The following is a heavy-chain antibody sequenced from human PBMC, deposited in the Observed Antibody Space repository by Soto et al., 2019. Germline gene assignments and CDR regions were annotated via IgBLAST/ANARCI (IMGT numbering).Heavy chain of an antibody. V-gene: IGHV3-48*02. CDR1: GFTFSDYA. D-gene: IGHD1-26*01. CDR2: FGITGKSG. Sequence: EVELVESGGGLVQPGGSLRISCVASGFTFSDYAMNWVRKAPGKGLEWVSWFGITGKSGDYADSVRGRFTMSRDNARNSGHLQISSMRDEDTAGYYCARDHYYAFDIWGHGTMVTVS. J-gene: IGHJ3*02. CDR3: ARDHYYAFDI.